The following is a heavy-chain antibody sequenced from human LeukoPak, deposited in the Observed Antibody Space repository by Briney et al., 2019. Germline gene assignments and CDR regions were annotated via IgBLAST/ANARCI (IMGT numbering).Heavy chain of an antibody. J-gene: IGHJ6*03. CDR2: IYYSGST. D-gene: IGHD2-2*01. CDR3: ARVPCSSTSCYGQAFMDV. V-gene: IGHV4-30-4*07. CDR1: GGSISSGGYS. Sequence: SETLSLTCAVSGGSISSGGYSWSWLRQPPGKGLEWIGYIYYSGSTYYNPSLKSRVTISVDTSKNQFSLKLSSVTAADTAVYYCARVPCSSTSCYGQAFMDVWGKGTTVTVSS.